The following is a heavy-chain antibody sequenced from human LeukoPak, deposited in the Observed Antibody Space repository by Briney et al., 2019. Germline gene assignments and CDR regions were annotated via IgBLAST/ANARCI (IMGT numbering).Heavy chain of an antibody. Sequence: HPGGSLRLSCAASGFTFSSYAMSWVCQAPGKGLEWVSAISGSGGSTYYADSVKGRFTISRDNSKNTLYLQMNSLRAEDTAVYYCAKDRAQFDFWSGADGWGQGTLVTVSS. J-gene: IGHJ4*02. CDR1: GFTFSSYA. CDR3: AKDRAQFDFWSGADG. D-gene: IGHD3-3*01. CDR2: ISGSGGST. V-gene: IGHV3-23*01.